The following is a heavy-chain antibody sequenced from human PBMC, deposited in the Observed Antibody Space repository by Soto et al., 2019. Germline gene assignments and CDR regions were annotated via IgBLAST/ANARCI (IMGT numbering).Heavy chain of an antibody. D-gene: IGHD2-15*01. Sequence: PSETRSLTCIISGDSTSNYYWSWILQSTGKGLEWIGYISYSGNTNYNPSLKSRVTRSVDTSKDQLSLKVTSVTAADTAMYYCACLRGKRGSPIDYWGQGTQVTVSS. CDR1: GDSTSNYY. V-gene: IGHV4-59*01. CDR3: ACLRGKRGSPIDY. CDR2: ISYSGNT. J-gene: IGHJ4*02.